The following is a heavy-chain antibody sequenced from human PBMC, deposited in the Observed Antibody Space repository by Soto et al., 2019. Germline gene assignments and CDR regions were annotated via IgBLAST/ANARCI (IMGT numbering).Heavy chain of an antibody. CDR3: ARDTAKMRGASSSGY. CDR2: IHPKYGKA. J-gene: IGHJ4*02. V-gene: IGHV1-69*13. Sequence: SVKVSCKASGYTFTNYGISWVRQAPGQGLEWMGGIHPKYGKANYAQKFQGRVTMTADESTSTAYMELSSLRSEDTAVYYCARDTAKMRGASSSGYWGQGTLVTVSS. CDR1: GYTFTNYG. D-gene: IGHD6-6*01.